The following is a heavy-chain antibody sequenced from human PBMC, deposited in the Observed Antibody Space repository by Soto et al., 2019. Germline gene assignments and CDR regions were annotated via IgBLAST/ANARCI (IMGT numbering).Heavy chain of an antibody. J-gene: IGHJ4*02. V-gene: IGHV4-59*08. D-gene: IGHD6-13*01. CDR2: IYYSGST. CDR1: GGSISSYY. CDR3: ARRIAAAGTFDY. Sequence: SETLSLTCTVSGGSISSYYWSWIRQPPGKGLEWIGYIYYSGSTNYNPSLKSRVTISVDTSKNQFSLKLSSVTAADTAVYYCARRIAAAGTFDYWGQGTLVTVSS.